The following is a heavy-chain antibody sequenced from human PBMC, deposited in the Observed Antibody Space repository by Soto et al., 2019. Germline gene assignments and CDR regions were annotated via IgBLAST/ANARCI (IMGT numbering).Heavy chain of an antibody. D-gene: IGHD6-13*01. CDR2: FDPEDGET. J-gene: IGHJ6*02. V-gene: IGHV1-24*01. Sequence: ASVKVSCKVSGYTLTELSMHWVRQAPGKGLEWMGGFDPEDGETIYAQKIQGRVTMTEDTSTDTAYMELSSLRSEDTTVYYCSTTPLSAGGAATYYYYGMDVWGQGTTVTVSS. CDR1: GYTLTELS. CDR3: STTPLSAGGAATYYYYGMDV.